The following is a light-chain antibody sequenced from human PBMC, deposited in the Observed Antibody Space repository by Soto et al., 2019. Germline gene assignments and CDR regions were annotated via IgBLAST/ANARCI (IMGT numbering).Light chain of an antibody. CDR2: EVT. J-gene: IGLJ3*02. CDR1: SSDFGTYNL. Sequence: QSALTQPASVSGSPGQSITISCTETSSDFGTYNLVSWYQQNPGKAPKLMIYEVTKRPSGVSNRFSGSQSGNTASLTVSGLQAEDEADYYCCSSVHPSTLVFGGGTKLTVL. CDR3: CSSVHPSTLV. V-gene: IGLV2-23*02.